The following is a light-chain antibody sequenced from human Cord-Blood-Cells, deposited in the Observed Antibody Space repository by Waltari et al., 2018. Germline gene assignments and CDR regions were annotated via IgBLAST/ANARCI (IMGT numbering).Light chain of an antibody. CDR3: QQYYSYPLT. CDR2: AAS. V-gene: IGKV1-8*01. Sequence: AIRMTQSPSSSSASTGDXXXXTWRASQGISSYLAWYQQKPGKAPKLLIYAASTLQSGVPSRFSGSGSGTDFTLTISCLQSEDFATYYCQQYYSYPLTFGGGTKVEIK. CDR1: QGISSY. J-gene: IGKJ4*01.